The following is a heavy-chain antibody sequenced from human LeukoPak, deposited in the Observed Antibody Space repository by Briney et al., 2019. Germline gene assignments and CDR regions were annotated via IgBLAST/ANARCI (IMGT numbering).Heavy chain of an antibody. V-gene: IGHV3-9*01. CDR3: AKDTSAGYSNSWSDY. D-gene: IGHD6-13*01. Sequence: GRSLRLSCAASGFTFDGYAMHWVRQAPGKGLEWASGISWNSYGIGYADSVRGRFTISRDNAKNSLYLQMNSLRAEDTAFYYCAKDTSAGYSNSWSDYWGQGTLVTVSS. J-gene: IGHJ4*02. CDR2: ISWNSYGI. CDR1: GFTFDGYA.